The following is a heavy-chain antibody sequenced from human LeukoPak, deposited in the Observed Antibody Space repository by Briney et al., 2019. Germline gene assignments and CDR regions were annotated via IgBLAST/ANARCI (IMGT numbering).Heavy chain of an antibody. CDR3: AKDPYGDYALFDY. Sequence: GGSLRLSCAASGFTVSSNYMSWVRQAPGKGLEWVSVIYSGGSTYYADSVKGRFTISRDNSKNTLYLQMNSLRAEDTAVYYCAKDPYGDYALFDYWGQGTLVTVSS. CDR2: IYSGGST. CDR1: GFTVSSNY. J-gene: IGHJ4*02. V-gene: IGHV3-53*01. D-gene: IGHD4-17*01.